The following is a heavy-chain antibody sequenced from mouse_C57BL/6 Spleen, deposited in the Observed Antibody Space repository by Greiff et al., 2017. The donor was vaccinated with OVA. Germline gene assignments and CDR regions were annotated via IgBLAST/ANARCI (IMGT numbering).Heavy chain of an antibody. Sequence: EVKLVESGAELVRPGASVKLSCTASGFNIKDDYMHWVKQRPEQGLEWIGWIDPENGDTEYASKFQGKATITADTSSNTAYLQLSSLTSEDSAVYYCTHRKRRYFDVWGTGTTVTVSS. CDR3: THRKRRYFDV. CDR2: IDPENGDT. CDR1: GFNIKDDY. D-gene: IGHD2-14*01. J-gene: IGHJ1*03. V-gene: IGHV14-4*01.